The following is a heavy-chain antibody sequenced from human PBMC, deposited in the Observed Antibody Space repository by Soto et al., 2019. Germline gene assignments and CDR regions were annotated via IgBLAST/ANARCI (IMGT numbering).Heavy chain of an antibody. J-gene: IGHJ4*02. CDR3: AKGGRQWLVTSDFNY. Sequence: GGSLRLSCAASGFTVMNNYFSWVRQAPGKGLEWVAVVSHDGRNTHYADSVKGRFTISRDSSKNTVSLEMTSLRAEDTAVYYCAKGGRQWLVTSDFNYWGQGALVTVSS. V-gene: IGHV3-30*18. CDR1: GFTVMNNY. D-gene: IGHD6-19*01. CDR2: VSHDGRNT.